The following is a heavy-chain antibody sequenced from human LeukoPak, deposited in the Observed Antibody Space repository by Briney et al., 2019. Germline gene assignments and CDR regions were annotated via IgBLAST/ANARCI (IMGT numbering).Heavy chain of an antibody. J-gene: IGHJ4*02. V-gene: IGHV3-23*01. D-gene: IGHD2-2*01. CDR1: GFAFSTYA. CDR2: ISSGGGYT. Sequence: GGSLRLSCAASGFAFSTYAMSWVRQAPGKGLEWVSAISSGGGYTYHADSVKGRFTISRDDSKNTLYLQMSSLRAEDTAVYYCASYCSSRCSPSGFDFWGRGTLVTVSS. CDR3: ASYCSSRCSPSGFDF.